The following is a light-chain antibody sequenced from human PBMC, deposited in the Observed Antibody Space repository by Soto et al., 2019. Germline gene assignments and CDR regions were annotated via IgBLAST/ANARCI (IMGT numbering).Light chain of an antibody. CDR3: QSVDRGGTVV. Sequence: SYELTQPPSVSVSPGQTARITCSGDALSKQYAYWYQQKPGQAPVVVIYKDTERPSGIPERFSGSTSGTAVTLTISGVQAEDEADDHCQSVDRGGTVVFGVGTQLTVL. V-gene: IGLV3-25*02. CDR1: ALSKQY. CDR2: KDT. J-gene: IGLJ2*01.